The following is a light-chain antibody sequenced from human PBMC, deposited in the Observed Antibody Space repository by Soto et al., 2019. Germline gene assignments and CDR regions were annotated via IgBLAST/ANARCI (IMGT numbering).Light chain of an antibody. CDR2: DAF. V-gene: IGKV3-11*01. CDR1: QSVSRY. J-gene: IGKJ5*01. CDR3: QQRSNWPIT. Sequence: IVLTQSPFTMSLALGERATLSCRASQSVSRYLAWYQQKPDQAPRLLIYDAFNRATGIPARFSGSGSGTDFTLTISSLEPEDFVVYYCQQRSNWPITFGQGTRLEIK.